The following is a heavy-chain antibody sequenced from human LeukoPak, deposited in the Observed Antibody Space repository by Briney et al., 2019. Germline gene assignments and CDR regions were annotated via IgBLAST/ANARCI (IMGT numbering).Heavy chain of an antibody. J-gene: IGHJ4*02. V-gene: IGHV1-69*05. Sequence: SVKVSCKAFGGSFSSEAISWVRQAPGQGLEWMGGIIPIFGTANYAQKFQGRVTITTDESTTTAYMEVGSLRSEDTAVYYCGRKAGDCGGGSCYSVDYWGQGTLVTVSS. D-gene: IGHD2-15*01. CDR1: GGSFSSEA. CDR2: IIPIFGTA. CDR3: GRKAGDCGGGSCYSVDY.